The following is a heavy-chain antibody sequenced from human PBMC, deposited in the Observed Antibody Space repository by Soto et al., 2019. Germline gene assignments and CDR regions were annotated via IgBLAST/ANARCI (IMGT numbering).Heavy chain of an antibody. D-gene: IGHD6-13*01. CDR1: GGSFSGYY. CDR3: ARLNQQQLVPRYYYYGMDV. V-gene: IGHV4-34*01. Sequence: KPSETLSLTCAVYGGSFSGYYWSWIRQPPGKGLEWIGEINHSGSTNYNPSLKSRVTISVDTSKNQFSLKLSSVTAADTAVYYCARLNQQQLVPRYYYYGMDVWGQGTTVTVSS. CDR2: INHSGST. J-gene: IGHJ6*02.